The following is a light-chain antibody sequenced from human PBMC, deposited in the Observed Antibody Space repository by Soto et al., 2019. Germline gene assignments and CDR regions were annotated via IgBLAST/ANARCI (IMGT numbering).Light chain of an antibody. CDR1: SSDVGSYNL. Sequence: QSALAQPASVSGSPGQSITISCTGTSSDVGSYNLVSWYQQHPGKAPKLMIYEGSKRPSGVSNRFSGSKSGNTASLTISGLQVEDGVDYYCCSYAGKFLGIGTRVTVL. CDR2: EGS. CDR3: CSYAGKF. V-gene: IGLV2-23*01. J-gene: IGLJ1*01.